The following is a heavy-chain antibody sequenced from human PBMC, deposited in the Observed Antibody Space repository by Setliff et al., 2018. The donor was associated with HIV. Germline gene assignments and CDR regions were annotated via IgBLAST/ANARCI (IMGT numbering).Heavy chain of an antibody. V-gene: IGHV4-34*01. J-gene: IGHJ4*02. CDR3: VRVPDY. Sequence: SETLSLTCAVYGGSFSGYYWSWIRQPPGKGLEWIGYIYHSGSAIYNPSLNSRVIISADRSKNQFSLKVNSVTAADTAVYYCVRVPDYWGPGTLVTVSS. CDR2: IYHSGSA. CDR1: GGSFSGYY.